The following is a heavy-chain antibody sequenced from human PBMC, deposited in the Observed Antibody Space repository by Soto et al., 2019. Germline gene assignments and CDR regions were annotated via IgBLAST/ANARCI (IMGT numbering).Heavy chain of an antibody. CDR2: INAGNGNT. D-gene: IGHD6-13*01. V-gene: IGHV1-3*01. CDR3: ARRIAAAGTDYFDY. Sequence: QVQLVQSGAEVKKPVASVKVSCKASGYTFTSYAMHWVRQAPGQRLEWMGWINAGNGNTKYSQKFQGRVTITRDTSASTAYMELSSLRSEDTAVYYCARRIAAAGTDYFDYWGQGTLVTVSS. CDR1: GYTFTSYA. J-gene: IGHJ4*02.